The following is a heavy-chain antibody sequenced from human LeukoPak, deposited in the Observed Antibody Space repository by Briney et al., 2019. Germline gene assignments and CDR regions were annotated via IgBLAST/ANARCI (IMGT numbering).Heavy chain of an antibody. CDR1: GFTVSSNY. J-gene: IGHJ4*02. Sequence: GGSLRLSCAASGFTVSSNYTSWVRQAPGKGLEWVSVIYSGGSTYYADSVKGRFTISRDNSKNTLYLQMNSLRAEDTAVYYCVRDDDRPDNGLDYWGQGTLVTVSS. CDR3: VRDDDRPDNGLDY. D-gene: IGHD3-22*01. V-gene: IGHV3-53*01. CDR2: IYSGGST.